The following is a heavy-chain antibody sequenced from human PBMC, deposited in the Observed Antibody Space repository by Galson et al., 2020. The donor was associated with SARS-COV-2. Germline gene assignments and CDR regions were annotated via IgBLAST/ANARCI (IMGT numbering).Heavy chain of an antibody. V-gene: IGHV4-34*01. CDR1: GGSFSGYY. CDR2: INHSGST. CDR3: ARASWSTWYFDL. J-gene: IGHJ2*01. D-gene: IGHD6-13*01. Sequence: ETLSLTCAVYGGSFSGYYWSWIRQPPGKGLEWIGEINHSGSTNYNPSLKSRVTISVDTSKNQFSLKLSSVTAADTAVYYCARASWSTWYFDLWGRGTLVTVSS.